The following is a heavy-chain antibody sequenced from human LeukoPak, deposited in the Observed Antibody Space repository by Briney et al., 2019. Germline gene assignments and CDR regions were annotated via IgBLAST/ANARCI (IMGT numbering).Heavy chain of an antibody. D-gene: IGHD3-3*01. CDR3: ARDFNYDFRGGDAFDL. J-gene: IGHJ3*01. Sequence: ASVKVSCKAFGYTFINYGISWVRQAPGQGLEWMGWIGNYNGNTNSAQKLQGRVTLTTDTSTSTAYMELRSLRSDDTAVYYCARDFNYDFRGGDAFDLWGQGTVITVSS. V-gene: IGHV1-18*01. CDR2: IGNYNGNT. CDR1: GYTFINYG.